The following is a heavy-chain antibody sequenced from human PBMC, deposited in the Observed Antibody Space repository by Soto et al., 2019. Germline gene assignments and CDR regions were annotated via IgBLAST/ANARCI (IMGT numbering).Heavy chain of an antibody. Sequence: EVQLLESGGGFVQPGGSLRLSCAASGFTFSTYAMSWVRQAPGKGLEWVSTISSSSGGATFYADSVKGRFTISRDNAKNTLYLQMNSLRAEDTAVYFCAKVHLVVVPSSIDYWGPGTLVTVSS. J-gene: IGHJ4*02. CDR2: ISSSSGGAT. D-gene: IGHD2-2*01. V-gene: IGHV3-23*01. CDR1: GFTFSTYA. CDR3: AKVHLVVVPSSIDY.